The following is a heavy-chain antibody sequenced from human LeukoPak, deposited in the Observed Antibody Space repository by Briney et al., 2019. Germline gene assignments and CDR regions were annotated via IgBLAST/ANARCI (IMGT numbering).Heavy chain of an antibody. Sequence: RGSLRLSCAASGFTFSGSAIHWVRQASGKGLEWIGRIKSKAYNYATTYAASVKGRFSISRDDSKSTAYLQMNSLKTEDTAVYYCTRPYDHSDYWGQGTLVTASS. CDR3: TRPYDHSDY. CDR2: IKSKAYNYAT. CDR1: GFTFSGSA. V-gene: IGHV3-73*01. D-gene: IGHD1-14*01. J-gene: IGHJ4*02.